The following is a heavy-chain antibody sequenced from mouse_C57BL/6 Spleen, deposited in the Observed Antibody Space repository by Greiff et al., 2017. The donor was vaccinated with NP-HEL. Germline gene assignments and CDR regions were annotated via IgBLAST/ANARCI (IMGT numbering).Heavy chain of an antibody. D-gene: IGHD1-1*01. Sequence: QVQLQQPGAELVRPGSSVKLSCKASGYTFTSYWMHWVKPRPIQGLEWIGNIDPSDRETHYNQKFKDKATWTVDKSSSTAYMQLSSLTSEDSAVYYCARGSGYYGYWGQGTTLTVSS. CDR2: IDPSDRET. CDR1: GYTFTSYW. V-gene: IGHV1-52*01. CDR3: ARGSGYYGY. J-gene: IGHJ2*01.